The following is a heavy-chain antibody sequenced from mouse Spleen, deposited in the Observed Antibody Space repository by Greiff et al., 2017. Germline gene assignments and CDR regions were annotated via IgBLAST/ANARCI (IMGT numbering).Heavy chain of an antibody. CDR2: INSNGGST. Sequence: EVKLVESGGGLVQPGGSLKLSCAASGFTFSSYGMSWVRQTPDKRLELVATINSNGGSTYYPDSVKGRFTISRDNAKNTLYLQMSSLKSEDTAMYYCANGYDILYYAMDYWGQGTSVTVSS. CDR1: GFTFSSYG. J-gene: IGHJ4*01. V-gene: IGHV5-6-3*01. CDR3: ANGYDILYYAMDY. D-gene: IGHD2-2*01.